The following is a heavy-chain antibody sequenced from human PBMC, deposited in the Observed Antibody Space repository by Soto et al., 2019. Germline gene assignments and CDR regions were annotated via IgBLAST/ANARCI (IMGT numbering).Heavy chain of an antibody. CDR3: ARSHSSGWSHAFDI. CDR2: IIPIFGTA. Sequence: ASVKVSCKASGGTFSSYAISWVRQAPGQGLEWMGGIIPIFGTANYAQKFQGRVTITADESTSTAYMELSSLRSEDTAVYYCARSHSSGWSHAFDIWGQGTMVTVSS. J-gene: IGHJ3*02. CDR1: GGTFSSYA. D-gene: IGHD6-19*01. V-gene: IGHV1-69*13.